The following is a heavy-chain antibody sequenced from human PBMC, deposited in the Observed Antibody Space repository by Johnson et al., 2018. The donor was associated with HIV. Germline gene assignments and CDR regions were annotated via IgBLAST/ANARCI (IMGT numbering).Heavy chain of an antibody. Sequence: QVQLVESGGGVVQPGRSLRLSCAASGFTFSNYGMHWVRQSPGRGLEWVAVILNDGTNQFYADSVKGRFTISRDNSKNTLYLEMYRLRVEDTAVYYCVKMYYNFWSGYSAQMDAFDVWGQGTMVTVSS. CDR3: VKMYYNFWSGYSAQMDAFDV. CDR2: ILNDGTNQ. CDR1: GFTFSNYG. J-gene: IGHJ3*01. D-gene: IGHD3-3*01. V-gene: IGHV3-30*18.